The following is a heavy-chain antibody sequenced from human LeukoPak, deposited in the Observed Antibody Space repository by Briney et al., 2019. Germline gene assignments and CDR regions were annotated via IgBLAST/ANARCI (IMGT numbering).Heavy chain of an antibody. Sequence: GGSLRLSCAASGFTFSSYAMSWVRQAPGKGLVWVSRINSDGSSTSYADSVKGRFTISRDNAKNTLYLQMNSLRAEDTAVYYCARDSLYYTGVGDYFDYWGQGTLVTVSS. CDR1: GFTFSSYA. J-gene: IGHJ4*02. D-gene: IGHD3-22*01. CDR2: INSDGSST. V-gene: IGHV3-74*01. CDR3: ARDSLYYTGVGDYFDY.